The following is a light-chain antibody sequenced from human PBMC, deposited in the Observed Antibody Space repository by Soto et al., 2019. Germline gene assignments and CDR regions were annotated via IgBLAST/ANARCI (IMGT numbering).Light chain of an antibody. Sequence: AIQTTHSPSSVSASTGDRVTINFRATQGIYSYLAWYQQKPGKAPKLLIYDASSLESGVPSRFSGSGSGTEFTLTISSLQPDDFATYYCQQYNSYSTFGQGTKVDIK. V-gene: IGKV1-8*01. CDR2: DAS. CDR1: QGIYSY. J-gene: IGKJ1*01. CDR3: QQYNSYST.